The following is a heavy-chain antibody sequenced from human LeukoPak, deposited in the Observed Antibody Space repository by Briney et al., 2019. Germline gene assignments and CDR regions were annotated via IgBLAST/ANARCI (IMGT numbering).Heavy chain of an antibody. J-gene: IGHJ4*02. CDR1: GGSISSSSYY. CDR2: IYYSGST. V-gene: IGHV4-39*01. Sequence: PSETLSLTCTVSGGSISSSSYYWGWIRQPPGKGLEWIGSIYYSGSTYYNPSLKSRVTISVDTSKNQFSLKLSSVTAADTAVYYCARHRSSSWYNFDYWGQGTLVTVSS. CDR3: ARHRSSSWYNFDY. D-gene: IGHD6-13*01.